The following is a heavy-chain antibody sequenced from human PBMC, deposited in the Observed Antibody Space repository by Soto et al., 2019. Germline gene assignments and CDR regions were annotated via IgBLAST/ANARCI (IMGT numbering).Heavy chain of an antibody. J-gene: IGHJ3*02. CDR2: IDPSDSYT. V-gene: IGHV5-10-1*01. CDR1: GYSFTSYW. Sequence: GESLKISCKGSGYSFTSYWIRWVRQMPGKDLEWMGTIDPSDSYTNYSPSFQGHVTISADKSISTAYLQWRRLKASDTAMYYCTRHPPMITFGGVIVMNAFDIWGQGTMVTVSS. D-gene: IGHD3-16*02. CDR3: TRHPPMITFGGVIVMNAFDI.